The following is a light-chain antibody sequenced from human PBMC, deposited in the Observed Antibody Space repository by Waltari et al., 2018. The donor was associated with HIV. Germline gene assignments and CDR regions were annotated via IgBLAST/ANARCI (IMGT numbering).Light chain of an antibody. V-gene: IGKV1-39*01. CDR2: GAS. Sequence: APQLLIYGASFLQGGVPSRFSGSASGTLFTLTISSFQPEDFATYYCQQAYTIPLTFGPGTKVDVK. J-gene: IGKJ3*01. CDR3: QQAYTIPLT.